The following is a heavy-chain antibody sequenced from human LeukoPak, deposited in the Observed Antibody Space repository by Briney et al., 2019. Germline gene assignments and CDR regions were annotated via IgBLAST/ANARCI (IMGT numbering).Heavy chain of an antibody. J-gene: IGHJ4*02. Sequence: GESLKISCKGSGYSFTRYWIGWVRQMPGKGLEWMGIIYPGDSDTRYSPSFQGQVTISADKSISTAYLQWSSLKASDTAMYYCARSKPSGQYYYDSSGYRGPFDYWGQGTLVTVSS. CDR3: ARSKPSGQYYYDSSGYRGPFDY. CDR1: GYSFTRYW. V-gene: IGHV5-51*01. CDR2: IYPGDSDT. D-gene: IGHD3-22*01.